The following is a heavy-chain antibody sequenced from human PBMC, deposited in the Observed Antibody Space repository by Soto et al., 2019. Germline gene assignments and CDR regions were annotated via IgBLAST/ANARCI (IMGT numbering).Heavy chain of an antibody. CDR2: IYPGDSDT. V-gene: IGHV5-51*01. D-gene: IGHD3-3*01. CDR3: ARRISTKYYDFWSGYYKGLDYYYYYMDV. Sequence: GESLKISGKGSGYSFTSYWIGWVRQMPGKGLEWMGIIYPGDSDTRYSPSFQGQVTISADKSISTAYLQWSSLKASDTAMYYCARRISTKYYDFWSGYYKGLDYYYYYMDVWGKGTTVTVSS. CDR1: GYSFTSYW. J-gene: IGHJ6*03.